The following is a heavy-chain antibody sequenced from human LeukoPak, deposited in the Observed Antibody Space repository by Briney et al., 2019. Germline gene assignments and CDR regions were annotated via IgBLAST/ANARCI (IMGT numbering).Heavy chain of an antibody. CDR3: ASTWIQLWTPNYYFDY. CDR2: IYYSGST. D-gene: IGHD5-18*01. J-gene: IGHJ4*02. V-gene: IGHV4-39*01. Sequence: SETLSLTCTVSGGSISSTGYYWGWIRQPPGKGLEWIGNIYYSGSTHYNPSLKSRVTISVDTSKNQFSLKLSSVTAADTAVYYCASTWIQLWTPNYYFDYWGQGTLVTVSS. CDR1: GGSISSTGYY.